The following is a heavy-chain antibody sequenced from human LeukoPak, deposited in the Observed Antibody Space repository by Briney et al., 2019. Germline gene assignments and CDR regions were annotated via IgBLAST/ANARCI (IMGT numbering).Heavy chain of an antibody. Sequence: SETLSLTCTVSGYSISSDYYWGWIRQPPGKGLEWIGSIYHSGSTYYNPSLKSRVTISVDTSKNQFSLKLSSVTAADTAVYYCAREGYCSGGSCHRAFDIWGQGTMVTVSS. D-gene: IGHD2-15*01. J-gene: IGHJ3*02. CDR2: IYHSGST. CDR3: AREGYCSGGSCHRAFDI. CDR1: GYSISSDYY. V-gene: IGHV4-38-2*02.